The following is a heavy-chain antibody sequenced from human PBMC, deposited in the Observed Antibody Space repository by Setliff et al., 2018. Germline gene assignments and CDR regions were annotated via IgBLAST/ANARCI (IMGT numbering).Heavy chain of an antibody. Sequence: SETLSLTCTFSGGSISSSSYYWGWIRQPPGKGLEWIGRIYHTGTTYYNPSLKSRVTISVDTSKKQFSLSLCSVTAADTAVYFCARDYGPNDYWGQGSLVTVSS. CDR2: IYHTGTT. V-gene: IGHV4-39*07. CDR1: GGSISSSSYY. D-gene: IGHD3-16*01. CDR3: ARDYGPNDY. J-gene: IGHJ4*02.